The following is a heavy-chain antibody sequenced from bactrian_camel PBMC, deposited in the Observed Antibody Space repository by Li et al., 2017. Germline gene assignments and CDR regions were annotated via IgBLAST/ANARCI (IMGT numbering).Heavy chain of an antibody. CDR1: RDLHGRYC. Sequence: VQLVESGGDSVRAGGSLRLSCTASRDLHGRYCMGWFRRTPSLEREGVALLDVSGHDDYADSVKGRFTISVDNAKNPVMVYLQMPTLIPDDTATYYCAAGSWVAGSLDEHDYVHWGQGTQVTVS. D-gene: IGHD6*01. CDR2: LDVSGHD. V-gene: IGHV3S53*01. CDR3: AAGSWVAGSLDEHDYVH. J-gene: IGHJ4*01.